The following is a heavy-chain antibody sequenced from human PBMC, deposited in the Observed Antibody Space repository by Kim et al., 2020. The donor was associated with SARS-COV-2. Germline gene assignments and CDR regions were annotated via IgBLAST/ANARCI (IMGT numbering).Heavy chain of an antibody. V-gene: IGHV3-20*01. CDR2: ISRSGGRT. J-gene: IGHJ4*02. CDR1: GFTFADYG. Sequence: GGSLRLSCAASGFTFADYGMSWVRQTPGKGLEWIGGISRSGGRTDYIDSAKGRFTISRDNAKNPLYLQMNSLRVDDTALYHCVRGFFQAPFDCWGQGTLVTVSS. CDR3: VRGFFQAPFDC.